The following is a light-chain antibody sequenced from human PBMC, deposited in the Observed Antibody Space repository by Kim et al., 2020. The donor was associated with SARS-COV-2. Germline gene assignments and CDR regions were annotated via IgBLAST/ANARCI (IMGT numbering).Light chain of an antibody. CDR1: TGTVTSGHF. Sequence: QAVVTQEPSLTVSPGGTVTLTCGSSTGTVTSGHFPYWFQQNPGQAPRTLIYDATNKHSWTPARFSGSLLGGKAALTLSGAQPEDEAEYYCLLYYSGVRGVFGGGTQLTVL. J-gene: IGLJ3*02. V-gene: IGLV7-46*01. CDR2: DAT. CDR3: LLYYSGVRGV.